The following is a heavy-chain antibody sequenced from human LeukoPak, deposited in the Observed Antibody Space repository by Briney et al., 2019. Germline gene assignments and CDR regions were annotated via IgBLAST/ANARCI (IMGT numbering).Heavy chain of an antibody. V-gene: IGHV3-43D*03. CDR3: AKESPHYFDY. J-gene: IGHJ4*02. CDR2: ISRDGGST. Sequence: GGSLRLSCAASGFTFDDYAMHWVRQAPGKGLEWVSLISRDGGSTYYADSVKGRFTISRDNSKNSLYLQMNSLRAEDTALYYCAKESPHYFDYWGQGTLVTVSS. CDR1: GFTFDDYA.